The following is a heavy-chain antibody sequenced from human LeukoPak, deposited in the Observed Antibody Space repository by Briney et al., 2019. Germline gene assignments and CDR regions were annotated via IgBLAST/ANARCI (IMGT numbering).Heavy chain of an antibody. V-gene: IGHV4-30-2*01. D-gene: IGHD6-19*01. Sequence: PSQTLSLTCAVSGGSISGSVYSWTWIRQPPGKGLEWIGYMYHSGSTYYNPSLKSRVTISVDMSRNQFSLKLSSVTAADTAVYYCASSYIAVAPTFDYWGQGTLVTVSS. CDR2: MYHSGST. CDR3: ASSYIAVAPTFDY. CDR1: GGSISGSVYS. J-gene: IGHJ4*02.